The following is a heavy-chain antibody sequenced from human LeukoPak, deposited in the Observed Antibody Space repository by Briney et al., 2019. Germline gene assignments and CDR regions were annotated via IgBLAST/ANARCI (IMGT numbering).Heavy chain of an antibody. Sequence: PSETLSLTCTVSGGSISSYYWSWIRQPAGKGLEWIGYIYYSGSTNYNPSLKSRVTMSVDTSKNQFSLKLSSVTAADTAVYYCVRGGIVGTTARIPLFDYWGQGTLVTVSS. V-gene: IGHV4-59*01. CDR1: GGSISSYY. J-gene: IGHJ4*02. CDR3: VRGGIVGTTARIPLFDY. CDR2: IYYSGST. D-gene: IGHD1-26*01.